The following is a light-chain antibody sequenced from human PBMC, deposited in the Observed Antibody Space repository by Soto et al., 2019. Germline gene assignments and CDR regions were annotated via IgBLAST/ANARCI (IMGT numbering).Light chain of an antibody. CDR2: WAS. J-gene: IGKJ1*01. Sequence: DIVMTQSPDSLAVSLGERATINCKSSQSVLYSSNNKNYLAWYQQKPGQPPKLLIYWASTRESVVPDRFSGSGSGTDFTLTISSRQAEDVAVYYCQQYYTTLTWTFGQGTKVEIK. V-gene: IGKV4-1*01. CDR3: QQYYTTLTWT. CDR1: QSVLYSSNNKNY.